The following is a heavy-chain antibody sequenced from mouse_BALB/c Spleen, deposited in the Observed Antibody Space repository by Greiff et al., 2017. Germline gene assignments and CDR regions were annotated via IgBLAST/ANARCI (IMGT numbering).Heavy chain of an antibody. CDR3: ATGHYRYDEGTWFAY. V-gene: IGHV3-2*02. CDR2: ISYSGST. D-gene: IGHD2-14*01. Sequence: EVQLQESGPGLVKPSQSLSLTCTVTGYSITSDYAWNWIRQFPGNKLEWMGYISYSGSTSYNPSLKSRISITRDTSKNQFFLQLNSVTTEDTATYYCATGHYRYDEGTWFAYWGQGTLVTVSA. CDR1: GYSITSDYA. J-gene: IGHJ3*01.